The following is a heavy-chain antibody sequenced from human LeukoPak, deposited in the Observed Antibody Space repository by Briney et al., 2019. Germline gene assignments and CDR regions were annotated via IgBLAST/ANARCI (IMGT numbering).Heavy chain of an antibody. CDR2: ISWNSGSI. V-gene: IGHV3-9*01. J-gene: IGHJ4*02. D-gene: IGHD6-25*01. CDR3: AKGRLLDY. Sequence: GGSLRVSCAASGFTFDDYAMHWVRQAPGKGLEWVSGISWNSGSIGYADSVKGRFTISRDNAKNSLYLQMNSLRAEDTALYYCAKGRLLDYWGQGTLVTVSS. CDR1: GFTFDDYA.